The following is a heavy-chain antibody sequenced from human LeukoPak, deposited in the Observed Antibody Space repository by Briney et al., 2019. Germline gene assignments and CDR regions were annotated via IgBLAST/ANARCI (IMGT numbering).Heavy chain of an antibody. V-gene: IGHV4-39*07. CDR3: ARYGLGEGGNFLDY. CDR2: IYYSGST. CDR1: GGSISSSSYY. Sequence: PSETLSLTCTVSGGSISSSSYYWGWIRQPPGKGLEWIGNIYYSGSTYYNPSLKSRVTISMDTSKNQFSLKLSSVTAADTAVYYCARYGLGEGGNFLDYWGQGALVTVSS. D-gene: IGHD3-16*01. J-gene: IGHJ4*02.